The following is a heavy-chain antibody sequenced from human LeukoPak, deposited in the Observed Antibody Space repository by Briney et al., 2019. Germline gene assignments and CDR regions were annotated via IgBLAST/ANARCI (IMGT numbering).Heavy chain of an antibody. CDR2: IYYSGST. Sequence: SETLSLTCTVSGGSISSYYWNWIRQPPGKGLEWIGYIYYSGSTDYNPSLKSRVTISVDTSKNPFSLNLSSVTAADTAVYYCARFPRTGYSSGWYGGYFDYWGQGTLVTVSS. CDR3: ARFPRTGYSSGWYGGYFDY. D-gene: IGHD6-19*01. V-gene: IGHV4-59*01. J-gene: IGHJ4*02. CDR1: GGSISSYY.